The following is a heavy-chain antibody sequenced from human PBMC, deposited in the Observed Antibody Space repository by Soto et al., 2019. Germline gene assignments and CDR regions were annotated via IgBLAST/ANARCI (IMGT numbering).Heavy chain of an antibody. D-gene: IGHD2-2*01. CDR3: TTERCTGTNCYVKNAFDS. V-gene: IGHV3-15*01. Sequence: LRLSCAASGFTFNDAWMTWVRQAPGKGLEWVGRIKTKTDGGTTDYAAPVKGRFTISRDDSKNTVYLQMNSLKIEDTGVYYCTTERCTGTNCYVKNAFDSWGQGTMVTVSS. J-gene: IGHJ3*02. CDR2: IKTKTDGGTT. CDR1: GFTFNDAW.